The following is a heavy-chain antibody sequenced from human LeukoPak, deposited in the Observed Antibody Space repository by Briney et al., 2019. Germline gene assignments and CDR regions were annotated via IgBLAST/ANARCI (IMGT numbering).Heavy chain of an antibody. J-gene: IGHJ4*02. V-gene: IGHV4-30-4*01. CDR3: ARHNSPRRSFDY. Sequence: SQTLSLTCTVSGGSISSGDYYWSWIRQPPGKGLEWIGYIYYSGSANYNPSLKSRATISVDTSKNQFSLKLSSVTAADTAVYYCARHNSPRRSFDYWGQGTLVTVSS. CDR1: GGSISSGDYY. D-gene: IGHD1-20*01. CDR2: IYYSGSA.